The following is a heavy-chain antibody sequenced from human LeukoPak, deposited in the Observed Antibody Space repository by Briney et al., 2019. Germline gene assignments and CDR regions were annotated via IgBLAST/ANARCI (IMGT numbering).Heavy chain of an antibody. CDR1: GGSISSGSYY. CDR2: IYTSGST. D-gene: IGHD3-3*01. V-gene: IGHV4-61*02. CDR3: ARDRIFGGFDP. J-gene: IGHJ5*02. Sequence: SQTLSLTCTVSGGSISSGSYYWSWIRQPAGKGLEWIGRIYTSGSTNYNPSLKSRVTISVETSKNQFSLKLSSVTAADTAVYYCARDRIFGGFDPWGQGTLVTVSS.